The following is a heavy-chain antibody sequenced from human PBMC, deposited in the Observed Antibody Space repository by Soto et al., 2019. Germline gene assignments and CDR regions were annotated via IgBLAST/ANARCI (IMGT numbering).Heavy chain of an antibody. Sequence: QVQLQESGPGLVKPSETLSLTCTVSGESISNFYWSWIRQPTGKGLESLGRISARGRTNYNPSLQSRVAMSLDTSTNQFSQRLTSLSAADTAVYFCARGMGRYFDLWGRGTLVTVFS. V-gene: IGHV4-4*07. CDR3: ARGMGRYFDL. D-gene: IGHD2-8*01. CDR2: ISARGRT. J-gene: IGHJ2*01. CDR1: GESISNFY.